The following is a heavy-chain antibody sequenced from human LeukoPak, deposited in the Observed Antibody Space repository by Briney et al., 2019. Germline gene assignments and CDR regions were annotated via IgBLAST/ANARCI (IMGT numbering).Heavy chain of an antibody. CDR2: IHYTGKP. CDR3: WRLGVEYVMDV. J-gene: IGHJ6*02. V-gene: IGHV4-59*11. D-gene: IGHD3-16*01. Sequence: AEPLSLTCSVSGGSINGHYGTWIRHPPGKGLEWIGQIHYTGKPDYNPSLKSRITISVDTSKNQVSLQVSSVAGSDSAIFFLWRLGVEYVMDVWGHGSSVTV. CDR1: GGSINGHY.